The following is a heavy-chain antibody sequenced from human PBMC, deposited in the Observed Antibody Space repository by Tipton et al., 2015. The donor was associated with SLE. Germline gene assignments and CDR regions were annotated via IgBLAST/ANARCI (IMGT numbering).Heavy chain of an antibody. CDR1: GGSISSSNW. CDR2: IYHSGST. V-gene: IGHV4-4*02. J-gene: IGHJ4*02. D-gene: IGHD4-17*01. CDR3: ARREVTTEGSFDY. Sequence: TLSLTCAVSGGSISSSNWWSWVRQPPGKGLEWIGEIYHSGSTNYNPSLKSRVTISVDKSKNQLSLKLSSVTAADTAVYYCARREVTTEGSFDYWGQGTLVTVSS.